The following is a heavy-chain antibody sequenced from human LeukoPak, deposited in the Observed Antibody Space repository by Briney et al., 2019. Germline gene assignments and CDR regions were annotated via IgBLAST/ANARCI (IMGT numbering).Heavy chain of an antibody. Sequence: PSETLSLTCSVSGSSFTSGHSWGWIRQPPGKGLEWIANIYHTGSAHYNPSLKSRVTISVDTSKNQFSLKLSSVTAADTAVYYCARYCTSTTCILRGFDYWGQGTLVTVSS. CDR3: ARYCTSTTCILRGFDY. CDR1: GSSFTSGHS. CDR2: IYHTGSA. J-gene: IGHJ4*02. V-gene: IGHV4-38-2*01. D-gene: IGHD2-2*01.